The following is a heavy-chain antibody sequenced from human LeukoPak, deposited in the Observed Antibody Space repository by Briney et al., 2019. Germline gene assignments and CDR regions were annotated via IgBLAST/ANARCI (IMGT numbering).Heavy chain of an antibody. CDR1: GFTFSSYA. CDR3: ARARPSMWIDY. V-gene: IGHV3-30*04. Sequence: GGSLRLSCAASGFTFSSYAMYWVRQAPGKGLEWVAVISYDGSDKFYADSVKGRFTISRDSSKNTLYLQMNSLRPEDTAVYYCARARPSMWIDYWGQGTLVTVSP. D-gene: IGHD5-12*01. J-gene: IGHJ4*02. CDR2: ISYDGSDK.